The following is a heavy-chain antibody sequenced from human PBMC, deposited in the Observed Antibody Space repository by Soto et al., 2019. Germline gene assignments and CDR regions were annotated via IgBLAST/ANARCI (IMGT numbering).Heavy chain of an antibody. CDR1: GFTFSSYA. CDR2: ISYDGSNK. CDR3: ARATSGWYKDAFDI. Sequence: QVQLVESGGGVVQPGRSLRLSWAASGFTFSSYAMHWVRRAPGKGLEWVAVISYDGSNKYYADSVKGRFTISRDNSKNTLYLQMNSLRAEYTAVYYCARATSGWYKDAFDIWAQGTMVTVSS. V-gene: IGHV3-30-3*01. D-gene: IGHD6-19*01. J-gene: IGHJ3*02.